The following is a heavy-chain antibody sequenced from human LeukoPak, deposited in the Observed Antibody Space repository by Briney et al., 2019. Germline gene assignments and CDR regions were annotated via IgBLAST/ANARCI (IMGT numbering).Heavy chain of an antibody. Sequence: PGRSLRLSCAASGFTFSSYVMHWVRQAPGKGLDWVAVIWHDGSNKYYADSVRGRFTISRDNSKNTLYLQMNSLRAEDTAVYYCARDQKNGDSYTLDYWGQGTLVTVSS. D-gene: IGHD4-17*01. J-gene: IGHJ4*02. CDR2: IWHDGSNK. V-gene: IGHV3-33*01. CDR1: GFTFSSYV. CDR3: ARDQKNGDSYTLDY.